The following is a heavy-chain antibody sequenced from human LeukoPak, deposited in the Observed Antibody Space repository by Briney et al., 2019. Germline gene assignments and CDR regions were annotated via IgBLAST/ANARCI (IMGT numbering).Heavy chain of an antibody. V-gene: IGHV1-18*01. CDR1: GYSFTNFG. D-gene: IGHD6-6*01. CDR2: ISGYNSKP. J-gene: IGHJ6*02. CDR3: AREGLRSIAARRGTRDYMDV. Sequence: GASVKVSRMTSGYSFTNFGITWVRQAPGQGREWVGLISGYNSKPFNAQKFQGRVTITTETSNGTVNMELRSLRPDDTAVYYCAREGLRSIAARRGTRDYMDVWGQGTTVIVSS.